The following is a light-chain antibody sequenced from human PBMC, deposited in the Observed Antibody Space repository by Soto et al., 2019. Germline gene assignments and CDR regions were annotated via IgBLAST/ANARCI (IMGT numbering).Light chain of an antibody. V-gene: IGKV1-9*01. CDR2: AAS. CDR3: QQLNSFPLT. J-gene: IGKJ4*01. Sequence: IQLTQSPSSLSASVGDRVLITCQASQGISSYLAWYQQKPGKAPKLLIYAASTLQSGVPSRFSGSGSGTDFTLIISSLQPEDFAAYYCQQLNSFPLTFGGGTKVQI. CDR1: QGISSY.